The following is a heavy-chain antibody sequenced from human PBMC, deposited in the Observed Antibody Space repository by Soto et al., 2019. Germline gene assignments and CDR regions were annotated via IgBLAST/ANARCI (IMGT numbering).Heavy chain of an antibody. V-gene: IGHV1-69*06. CDR1: GGTFTTST. J-gene: IGHJ4*02. CDR3: ARPADYVSGFSQ. Sequence: QVQLVQSGAEVKKPGSSVRVSCQTSGGTFTTSTISWMRQAPGQGLEWMGGIIPVFGTPSYAQKFQGRVTMIADKSSSTAYMELRNLRSEDTAMYYCARPADYVSGFSQWGQGTLVTVSS. D-gene: IGHD3-16*01. CDR2: IIPVFGTP.